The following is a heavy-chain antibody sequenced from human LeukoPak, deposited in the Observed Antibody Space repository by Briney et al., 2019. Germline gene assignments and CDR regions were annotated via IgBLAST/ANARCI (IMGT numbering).Heavy chain of an antibody. V-gene: IGHV1-46*01. Sequence: GASVKVSCKASGYTFTSYYMHWVRQAPGQGLEWMGIINPSGGSTSYAQKFQGRVTMTRDMSTSTVYMELSSLRSEDTAVYYCARFNIVVVPAARDYYYYMDVWGKGTTVTISS. CDR2: INPSGGST. CDR1: GYTFTSYY. J-gene: IGHJ6*03. D-gene: IGHD2-2*01. CDR3: ARFNIVVVPAARDYYYYMDV.